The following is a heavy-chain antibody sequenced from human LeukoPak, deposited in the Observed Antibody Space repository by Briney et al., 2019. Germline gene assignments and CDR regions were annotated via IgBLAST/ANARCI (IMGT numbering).Heavy chain of an antibody. Sequence: SETLSLTCAGYDGSFSGYYWSWIRQPPGKGLEWIGEIDHSGSTNYNPSLKSRVTISVDTSKNQFSLKLSSVTAADTAVYYCARGLQWLVKYYFDYWGQGTLVTVSS. J-gene: IGHJ4*02. CDR2: IDHSGST. CDR1: DGSFSGYY. CDR3: ARGLQWLVKYYFDY. D-gene: IGHD6-19*01. V-gene: IGHV4-34*01.